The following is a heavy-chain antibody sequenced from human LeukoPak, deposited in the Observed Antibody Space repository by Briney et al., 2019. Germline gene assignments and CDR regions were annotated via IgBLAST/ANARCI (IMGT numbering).Heavy chain of an antibody. CDR2: INPSGGST. J-gene: IGHJ4*02. V-gene: IGHV1-46*01. CDR3: ARDRKVRGVTRTDFDY. Sequence: ASVKVSCKASGYTFTSYYMRWVRQAPGQGLEWMGIINPSGGSTSYAQKFQGRVTMTRDTSTSTVYMELSSLRSEDTAVYYCARDRKVRGVTRTDFDYWGQGTLVTVSS. CDR1: GYTFTSYY. D-gene: IGHD3-10*01.